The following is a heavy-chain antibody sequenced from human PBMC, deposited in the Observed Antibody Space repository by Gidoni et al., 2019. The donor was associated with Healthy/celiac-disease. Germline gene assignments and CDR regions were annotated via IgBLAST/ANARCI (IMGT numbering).Heavy chain of an antibody. V-gene: IGHV3-23*01. D-gene: IGHD3-10*01. J-gene: IGHJ5*02. CDR1: GFTFSSYA. CDR2: ISGSGGST. Sequence: EVQLLESGGGLVQPGGSLRLSCAASGFTFSSYAMSWVRQAPGKGLEWVSAISGSGGSTYYADPVKGRFTISRDNSKNTLYLQMNSLRAEDTAVYYCAKSRREVYYYGSGSGGWFDPWGQGTLVTVSS. CDR3: AKSRREVYYYGSGSGGWFDP.